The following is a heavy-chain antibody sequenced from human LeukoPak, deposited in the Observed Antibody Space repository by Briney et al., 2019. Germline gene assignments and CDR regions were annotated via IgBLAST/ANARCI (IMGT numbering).Heavy chain of an antibody. CDR3: ARGRRGIVGATRTDY. Sequence: GGSLRLSCAASGFTFSSYWMHWVRQAPGKGLVWVSRINTDGSSTSYADSVKGRFTISRDNAKNTLYLQMNSLRAEDTAVYYCARGRRGIVGATRTDYWGQGTLVTVSS. CDR2: INTDGSST. J-gene: IGHJ4*02. V-gene: IGHV3-74*01. D-gene: IGHD1-26*01. CDR1: GFTFSSYW.